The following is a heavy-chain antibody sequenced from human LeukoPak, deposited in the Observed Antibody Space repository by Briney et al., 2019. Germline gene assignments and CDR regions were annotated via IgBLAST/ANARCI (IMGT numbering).Heavy chain of an antibody. J-gene: IGHJ5*02. Sequence: SVKVSCKASGGTFSSYAISWVRPAPGQGLEWMGGIIPIFGTANYAQKFQGRVTITADESTSTAYMELSSLRAEDTAVYYCARDYYDSSGYYSLSNWFDPWGQGTLVTVSS. CDR2: IIPIFGTA. CDR3: ARDYYDSSGYYSLSNWFDP. CDR1: GGTFSSYA. V-gene: IGHV1-69*13. D-gene: IGHD3-22*01.